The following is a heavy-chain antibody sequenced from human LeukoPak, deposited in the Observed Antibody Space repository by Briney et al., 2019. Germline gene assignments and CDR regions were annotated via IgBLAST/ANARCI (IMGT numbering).Heavy chain of an antibody. D-gene: IGHD6-13*01. CDR2: IYWDDDK. Sequence: SGPTLANPPQTLTLTCTFSGFSLSTSGGGVGWIRQPPGKALEWLALIYWDDDKRYSPSLKSRPTITKDTSKHQVVLTMTNMDPVDTATYYCAHRRYSSSHDAFDIWGQGTMVTVSS. V-gene: IGHV2-5*02. CDR3: AHRRYSSSHDAFDI. J-gene: IGHJ3*02. CDR1: GFSLSTSGGG.